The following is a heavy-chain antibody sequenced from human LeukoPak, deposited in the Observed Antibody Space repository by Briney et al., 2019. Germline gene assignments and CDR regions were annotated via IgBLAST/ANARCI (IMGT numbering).Heavy chain of an antibody. CDR2: INPNSGGT. Sequence: GASVKVSCKASGYTFTGYYMHWVRQAPGQGLEWMGWINPNSGGTNYAQKFQGWVTMTRDTSISTAYMELSRLRSDDTAVYYCARGDPLLRGPGTSRFDPWGQGTLVTVSS. V-gene: IGHV1-2*04. J-gene: IGHJ5*02. CDR3: ARGDPLLRGPGTSRFDP. D-gene: IGHD2-2*01. CDR1: GYTFTGYY.